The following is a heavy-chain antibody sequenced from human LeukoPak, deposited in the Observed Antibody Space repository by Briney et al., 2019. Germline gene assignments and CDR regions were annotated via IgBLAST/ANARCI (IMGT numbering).Heavy chain of an antibody. CDR2: ISGSGGST. V-gene: IGHV3-23*01. CDR1: GITFINHA. J-gene: IGHJ4*02. Sequence: GRSLRLSCAASGITFINHAMDWVRQAPGKGLEWVSAISGSGGSTYYADSVKGRFTISRDNSKNTLYLQMNSLRAEDTAVYYCANWLSTAPPSYWGQGTLVTVSS. CDR3: ANWLSTAPPSY. D-gene: IGHD2-21*02.